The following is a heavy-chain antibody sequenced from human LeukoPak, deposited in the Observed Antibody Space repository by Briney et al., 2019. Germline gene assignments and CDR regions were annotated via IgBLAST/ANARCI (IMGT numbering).Heavy chain of an antibody. CDR3: AKDSSSLLRLGELYFDY. CDR2: ISWDGGST. V-gene: IGHV3-43D*03. D-gene: IGHD3-16*01. CDR1: GFTFDDYA. Sequence: GGSLRLSCAASGFTFDDYAMHWVRQAPGKGLEWVSLISWDGGSTYYADSVKGRFTISRDNSKNSLYLQMNSLRAEDTALYYCAKDSSSLLRLGELYFDYWGQGTLVTVSS. J-gene: IGHJ4*02.